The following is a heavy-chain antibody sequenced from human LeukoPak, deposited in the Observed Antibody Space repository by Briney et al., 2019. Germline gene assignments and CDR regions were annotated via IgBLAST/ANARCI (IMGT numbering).Heavy chain of an antibody. CDR3: ASADSSGYHSVAY. J-gene: IGHJ4*02. CDR1: GGSFSDYY. Sequence: SETLSLTCAVYGGSFSDYYWSWIRQPPGKGLEWIGEINHTGSTNFNPSLKSRVTISVDTSKNQFSLKLSSVTAADTAVYYCASADSSGYHSVAYWGQGTLVTVSS. D-gene: IGHD3-22*01. V-gene: IGHV4-34*01. CDR2: INHTGST.